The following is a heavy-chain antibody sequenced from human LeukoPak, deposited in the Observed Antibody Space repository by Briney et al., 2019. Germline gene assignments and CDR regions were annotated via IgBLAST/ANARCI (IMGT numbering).Heavy chain of an antibody. CDR1: GFTFSSYG. J-gene: IGHJ6*02. V-gene: IGHV3-30*18. Sequence: GRSLRLSCAASGFTFSSYGMHWVRQAPGKGLEWVAVIPYDGSNKYYADSVKGRFTISRDNSKNTLYLQMNSLRAEDTAVYYCAKDPNRGYSGYGPYYYGMDVWGQGTTVTVSS. CDR2: IPYDGSNK. D-gene: IGHD5-12*01. CDR3: AKDPNRGYSGYGPYYYGMDV.